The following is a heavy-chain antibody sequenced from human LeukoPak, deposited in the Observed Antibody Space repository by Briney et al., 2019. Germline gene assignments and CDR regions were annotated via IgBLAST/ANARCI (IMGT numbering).Heavy chain of an antibody. CDR3: ARDLSGDGYNKFDY. CDR2: ISTGSKHI. J-gene: IGHJ4*02. CDR1: GFTFKNYI. Sequence: PWGAPRLSCAAPGFTFKNYIMKLVPPAPGKGLELVSSISTGSKHIYYATSLKGRFTISRDDARKSLYLQMNSLRAEDTAVYYCARDLSGDGYNKFDYWGQGTLVTVSP. D-gene: IGHD5-24*01. V-gene: IGHV3-21*01.